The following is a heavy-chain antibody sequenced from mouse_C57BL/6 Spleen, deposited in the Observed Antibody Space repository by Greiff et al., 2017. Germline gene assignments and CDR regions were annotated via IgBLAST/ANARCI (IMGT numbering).Heavy chain of an antibody. CDR1: GYTFTSYW. J-gene: IGHJ1*03. Sequence: QVQLQQPGAELVKPGASVKMSCKASGYTFTSYWITWVKQRPGQGLEWIGDIYPGSGSTNYNEKFKSKATLTVDTSSSTAYMQLSSLTSEDSAVYFCASPYYYGSSHWYFDVWGTGTTVTVSS. V-gene: IGHV1-55*01. CDR3: ASPYYYGSSHWYFDV. CDR2: IYPGSGST. D-gene: IGHD1-1*01.